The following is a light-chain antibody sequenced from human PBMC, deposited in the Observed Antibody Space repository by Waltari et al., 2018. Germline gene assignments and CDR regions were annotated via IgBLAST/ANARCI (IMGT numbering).Light chain of an antibody. J-gene: IGKJ1*01. CDR3: QHYVSLPAT. V-gene: IGKV3-20*01. CDR1: QSVSRT. CDR2: GAS. Sequence: EIVLTQSPGTLFLSPGEGATLSCRASQSVSRTLAWYQQTPGQAPRLLIYGASSRATGIPERFSGSGSGTDFSLTISRLEPDDSAVYFCQHYVSLPATFGQGTKVEIK.